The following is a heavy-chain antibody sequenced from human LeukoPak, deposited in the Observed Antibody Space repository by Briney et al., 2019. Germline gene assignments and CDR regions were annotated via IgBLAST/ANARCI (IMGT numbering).Heavy chain of an antibody. V-gene: IGHV3-21*01. CDR1: GFTFSSYS. J-gene: IGHJ4*02. CDR2: ISSSSSYI. CDR3: ARDLGHYFDY. Sequence: PGGSLRLSCAASGFTFSSYSMNWVRQAPGKGLEWVSSISSSSSYIYYADPVKGRFTISRDNAKNSLYLQMNSLRAEDTAVYYCARDLGHYFDYWGQGTLVTVSS.